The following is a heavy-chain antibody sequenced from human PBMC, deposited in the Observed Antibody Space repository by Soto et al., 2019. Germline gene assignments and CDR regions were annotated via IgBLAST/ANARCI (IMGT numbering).Heavy chain of an antibody. Sequence: SETLSRTCAVAGGSISSGGYSWSRIRQPPGKGLEWIGYIYHSGSTYYNPSLKSRVTISVDRSKNQFSLKLSSVTAADTAVYYCARVVLPSAFDIWGQGTMVT. CDR2: IYHSGST. CDR1: GGSISSGGYS. CDR3: ARVVLPSAFDI. V-gene: IGHV4-30-2*01. J-gene: IGHJ3*02.